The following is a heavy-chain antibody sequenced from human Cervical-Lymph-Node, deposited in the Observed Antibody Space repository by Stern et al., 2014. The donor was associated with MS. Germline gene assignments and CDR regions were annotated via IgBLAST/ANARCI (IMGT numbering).Heavy chain of an antibody. CDR3: ARRSSAVLRRTDY. J-gene: IGHJ4*02. D-gene: IGHD2/OR15-2a*01. V-gene: IGHV7-4-1*02. Sequence: QVQLVQSGSELKKPGASVKVFCKASGYTFTAYAMNWVRQAPGQGLECMGWINTNTGNPTYAQGFTGRFVFSLDTSVSTAFLQINNLKAEDTAVYYCARRSSAVLRRTDYWGQGTLITVSS. CDR2: INTNTGNP. CDR1: GYTFTAYA.